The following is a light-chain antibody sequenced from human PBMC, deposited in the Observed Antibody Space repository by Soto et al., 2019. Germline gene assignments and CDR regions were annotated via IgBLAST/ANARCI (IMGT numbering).Light chain of an antibody. V-gene: IGKV3-15*01. CDR3: HQYNNWPLTT. J-gene: IGKJ5*01. CDR1: QSVSSN. Sequence: VMTHSAAALSVSPGERATLSCRASQSVSSNLAWYQQKPGQSPRLLIYGTSTRATGIPSRFSGSGSGTEFALTACMLQSEDFAFYFCHQYNNWPLTTFGGGTRLEIK. CDR2: GTS.